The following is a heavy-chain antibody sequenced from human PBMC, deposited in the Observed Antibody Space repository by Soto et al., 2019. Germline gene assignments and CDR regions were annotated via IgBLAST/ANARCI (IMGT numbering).Heavy chain of an antibody. CDR2: MYYNGNI. CDR3: ASGGNWFDP. J-gene: IGHJ5*02. CDR1: GGSISNYY. D-gene: IGHD3-16*01. Sequence: SETLSLTCNVAGGSISNYYWTWVRQSPEKGLEWIGYMYYNGNINYNPSLKSRVTISIDTSKNHFSLTLKSVTAPDTAVYYCASGGNWFDPWGQGVLVTVSS. V-gene: IGHV4-59*01.